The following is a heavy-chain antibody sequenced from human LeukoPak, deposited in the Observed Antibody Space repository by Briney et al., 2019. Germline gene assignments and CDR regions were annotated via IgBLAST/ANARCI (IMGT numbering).Heavy chain of an antibody. CDR2: IWYDGTYK. D-gene: IGHD6-19*01. V-gene: IGHV3-33*01. CDR1: GFTFRSYG. Sequence: AGGSLRLSCAASGFTFRSYGMHWVRQAPGKGLEWVALIWYDGTYKYYADSVKGRFTISRDNSKNTLYLQMNSLRAEDTAVYYCAREGSSGYYFFDYWGQGTLVTASS. CDR3: AREGSSGYYFFDY. J-gene: IGHJ4*02.